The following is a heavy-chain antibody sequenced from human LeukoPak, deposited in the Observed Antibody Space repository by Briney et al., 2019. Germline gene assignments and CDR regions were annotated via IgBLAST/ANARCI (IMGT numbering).Heavy chain of an antibody. CDR2: IYYSGST. J-gene: IGHJ4*02. Sequence: SETLSLTCSVSGASLKNYYLNWIRQPPGKGLEWIGYIYYSGSTTYNPSLKSRVTISVDTPKNQSSLKLTSVTAADTAVYYCARSTNFIYFDYWGQGILVTVSS. CDR3: ARSTNFIYFDY. CDR1: GASLKNYY. V-gene: IGHV4-59*08.